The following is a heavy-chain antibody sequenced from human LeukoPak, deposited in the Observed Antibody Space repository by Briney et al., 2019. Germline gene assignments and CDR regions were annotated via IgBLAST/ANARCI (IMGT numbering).Heavy chain of an antibody. D-gene: IGHD6-19*01. CDR1: GDSVSSNSTA. CDR2: TYYRSKRYN. CDR3: ARVGGSGWKGNSFDY. V-gene: IGHV6-1*01. J-gene: IGHJ4*02. Sequence: SHSLSLTFAISGDSVSSNSTAWNWIRQSPSRGLEWLGRTYYRSKRYNDYAVSVKSRITINPHTSKNQFSLQLNSVTPEDTAVYYCARVGGSGWKGNSFDYWGQGTLVTVSS.